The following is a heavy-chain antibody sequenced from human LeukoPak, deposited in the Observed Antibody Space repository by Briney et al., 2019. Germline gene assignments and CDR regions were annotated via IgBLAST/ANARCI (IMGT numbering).Heavy chain of an antibody. V-gene: IGHV1-18*01. Sequence: ASVDVSCKASVYTFTSYGISWVRQAPGQGLEWMGWISAYNGNTNYAQKLQGRVTMTTDTSTSKAYMELRSLRSDDTAVYYCARLDYDSSGYFISYYYYYMDVWGKGTTVTVSS. CDR3: ARLDYDSSGYFISYYYYYMDV. CDR2: ISAYNGNT. D-gene: IGHD3-22*01. J-gene: IGHJ6*03. CDR1: VYTFTSYG.